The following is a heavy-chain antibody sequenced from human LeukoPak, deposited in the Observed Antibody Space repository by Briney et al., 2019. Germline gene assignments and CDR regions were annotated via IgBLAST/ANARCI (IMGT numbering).Heavy chain of an antibody. CDR3: ARDRNSGSSLDI. D-gene: IGHD6-6*01. J-gene: IGHJ3*02. CDR1: GYTFTAYY. CDR2: IYPYSGDT. Sequence: ASVKVSSTASGYTFTAYYIHWVRHAPGQGLEWMGWIYPYSGDTNYAQNFQGRVAMTRDTSISTAYMELSSLKSDDTAVYYCARDRNSGSSLDIWGQGTMLTVSS. V-gene: IGHV1-2*02.